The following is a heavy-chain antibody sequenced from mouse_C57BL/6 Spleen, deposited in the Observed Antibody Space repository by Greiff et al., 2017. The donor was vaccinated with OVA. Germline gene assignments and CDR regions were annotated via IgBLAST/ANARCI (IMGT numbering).Heavy chain of an antibody. Sequence: EVKLMESGGGLVQPGGSLKLSCAASGFTFSDYGMAWVRQAPRKGPEWVAFISNLAYSIYYADTVTGRFTISRENAKNTLYLEMSSLRSEDTAMYYCERADYYGSSYLWYFDVWGTGTTVTVSS. J-gene: IGHJ1*03. CDR2: ISNLAYSI. CDR3: ERADYYGSSYLWYFDV. V-gene: IGHV5-15*01. D-gene: IGHD1-1*01. CDR1: GFTFSDYG.